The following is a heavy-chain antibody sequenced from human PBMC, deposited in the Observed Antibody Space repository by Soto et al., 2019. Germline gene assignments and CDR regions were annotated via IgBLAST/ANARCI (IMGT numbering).Heavy chain of an antibody. Sequence: LILSCAYSGFTFSSYAMSWVRHAPFQGLEWVSAISGSGGSTYYADSVKGRFTISRDNSKNTLYLQVNSLRAEDTAVYYCAKDQAAAGTISRYFQHWGQGTLVTVSS. J-gene: IGHJ1*01. CDR2: ISGSGGST. D-gene: IGHD6-13*01. CDR3: AKDQAAAGTISRYFQH. CDR1: GFTFSSYA. V-gene: IGHV3-23*01.